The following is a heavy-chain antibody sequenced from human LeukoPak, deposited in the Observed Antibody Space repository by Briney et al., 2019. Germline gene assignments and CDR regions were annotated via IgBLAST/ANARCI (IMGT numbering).Heavy chain of an antibody. CDR2: MNPNSGNT. CDR1: GYTFTSYD. CDR3: ARVSRVVVPAAIKGFDY. J-gene: IGHJ4*02. D-gene: IGHD2-2*01. V-gene: IGHV1-8*01. Sequence: ASVKVSCKASGYTFTSYDINWVRQATGQGLEWMGWMNPNSGNTGYAQKFQGRVTMTRNTSISTAYMELSSLGSEDTAVYYCARVSRVVVPAAIKGFDYWGQGTLVTVSS.